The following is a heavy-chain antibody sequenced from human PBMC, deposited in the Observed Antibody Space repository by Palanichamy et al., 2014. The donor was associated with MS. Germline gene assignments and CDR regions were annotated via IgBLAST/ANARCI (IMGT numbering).Heavy chain of an antibody. D-gene: IGHD3-10*01. J-gene: IGHJ4*02. CDR1: GFTFSNAR. CDR3: TTDLSVRGVIID. Sequence: EVQLVESGGGLVKPGESLRLSCAASGFTFSNARMSWVRQAPGKGLEWVGRIKSKTDGGTTDYAAPVKGRFTISRDDSKTTLYLQMNSLKTEDTAAYYCTTDLSVRGVIIDWGQGTLVTVSS. V-gene: IGHV3-15*01. CDR2: IKSKTDGGTT.